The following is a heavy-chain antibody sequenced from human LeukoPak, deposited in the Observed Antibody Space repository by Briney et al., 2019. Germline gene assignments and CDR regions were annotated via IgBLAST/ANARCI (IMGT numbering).Heavy chain of an antibody. CDR3: ARRDLITGTTDY. CDR1: GGSIRNYY. CDR2: IYYSGST. J-gene: IGHJ4*02. V-gene: IGHV4-59*01. Sequence: SETLSLTCTVSGGSIRNYYWSWIRQPPGKGLEWIGYIYYSGSTSYNPSLKSRVTISVDTSKNQFSLKLSSVTAADTAVYYCARRDLITGTTDYWGQGILVTVSS. D-gene: IGHD1-7*01.